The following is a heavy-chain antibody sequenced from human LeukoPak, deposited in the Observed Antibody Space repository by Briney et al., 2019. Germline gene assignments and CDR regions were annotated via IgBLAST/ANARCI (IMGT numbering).Heavy chain of an antibody. Sequence: SETLSLTCTVSGGSISSYYWSWIRQPAGKGLEWIGRIYTSGSTNYNPSLKSRVTMSVDTSKNQFSLKLSSVTAADTAVYYCARDSDFWSGYYYMDVWGKGTTVTVSS. CDR1: GGSISSYY. CDR2: IYTSGST. V-gene: IGHV4-4*07. CDR3: ARDSDFWSGYYYMDV. J-gene: IGHJ6*03. D-gene: IGHD3-3*01.